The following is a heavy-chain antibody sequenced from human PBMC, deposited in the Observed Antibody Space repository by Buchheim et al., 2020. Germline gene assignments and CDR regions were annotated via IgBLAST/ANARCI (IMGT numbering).Heavy chain of an antibody. CDR2: ISIDGSST. CDR3: VKMAARAWFDP. J-gene: IGHJ5*02. CDR1: GFTFSSYW. Sequence: EVQLVESGGGLVQPGGSLRLSCAASGFTFSSYWMHWVRQAPGKGLVWVSGISIDGSSTRYADSVKGRFTISRDNAKKTLYLQMNSLRVEDTAVYYCVKMAARAWFDPWGQGTL. V-gene: IGHV3-74*01. D-gene: IGHD2-8*01.